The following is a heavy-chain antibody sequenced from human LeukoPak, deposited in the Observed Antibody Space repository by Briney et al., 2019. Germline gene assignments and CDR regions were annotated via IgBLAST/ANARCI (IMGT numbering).Heavy chain of an antibody. CDR2: IYYSGST. D-gene: IGHD3-10*01. CDR3: ARVDDPDSAFYY. V-gene: IGHV4-31*03. J-gene: IGHJ4*02. CDR1: GGSISSGGYY. Sequence: KPSQTLSLTCTVSGGSISSGGYYWSWIRQHPGKGLEWIGCIYYSGSTYYNPSLKSRVTISVDTSKNQFSLKLSSVTAADTAVYYCARVDDPDSAFYYWGQGTLGTVSS.